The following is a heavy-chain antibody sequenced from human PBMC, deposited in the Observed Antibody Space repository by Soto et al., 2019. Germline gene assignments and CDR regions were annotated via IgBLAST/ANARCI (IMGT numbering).Heavy chain of an antibody. CDR3: ARLSVVRGVMPFDY. CDR2: IYYSGST. CDR1: GGSISSYY. V-gene: IGHV4-59*08. Sequence: SETLSLTCTVSGGSISSYYWSWIRQPPGKGLEWIGYIYYSGSTNYNPSLKSRVTISVDTSKNQFSLKLSSVTAADTAVYYCARLSVVRGVMPFDYWGQGTLVTVSS. J-gene: IGHJ4*02. D-gene: IGHD3-10*01.